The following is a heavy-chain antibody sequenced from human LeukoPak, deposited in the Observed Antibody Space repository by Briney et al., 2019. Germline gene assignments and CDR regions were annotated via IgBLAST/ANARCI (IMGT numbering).Heavy chain of an antibody. V-gene: IGHV1-2*02. CDR2: INPNSGGT. Sequence: ASVKVSCKASGYTFTGYYMHWVRQAPGQGLEWMGWINPNSGGTNYAQKLQDRVTMTTDTSTGTASMELRSLRSDDTAVYYCARTYDSGGSYYSRRVVYIDFWGQGTLVTVSS. CDR1: GYTFTGYY. J-gene: IGHJ4*02. CDR3: ARTYDSGGSYYSRRVVYIDF. D-gene: IGHD3-22*01.